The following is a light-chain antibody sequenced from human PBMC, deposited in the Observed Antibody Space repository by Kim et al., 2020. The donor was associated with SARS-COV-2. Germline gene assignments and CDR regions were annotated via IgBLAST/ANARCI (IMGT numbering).Light chain of an antibody. CDR2: GTN. CDR1: SGSVSTTYY. CDR3: VMYLGSGSWV. J-gene: IGLJ3*02. V-gene: IGLV8-61*01. Sequence: GGTVTLTCGLTSGSVSTTYYPSWYQQTPGQSPRTLIYGTNTRSSGVPDRFSGSILGNKAALTITGAQADDESDYYCVMYLGSGSWVFGGGTQLTVL.